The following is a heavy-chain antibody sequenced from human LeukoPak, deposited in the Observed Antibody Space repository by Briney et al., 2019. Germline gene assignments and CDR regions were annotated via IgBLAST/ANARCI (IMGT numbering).Heavy chain of an antibody. CDR1: GGSVSSGGFS. Sequence: SETLSLTCAVSGGSVSSGGFSWRWIRQPPGKGLECIGSISHTGSTYYNPSLKSRVTISVDSSKNQFSLKLSSVIAADTAVYYCAREGYFYGMDVWGQGTTVTVSS. D-gene: IGHD2/OR15-2a*01. V-gene: IGHV4-30-2*01. CDR2: ISHTGST. J-gene: IGHJ6*02. CDR3: AREGYFYGMDV.